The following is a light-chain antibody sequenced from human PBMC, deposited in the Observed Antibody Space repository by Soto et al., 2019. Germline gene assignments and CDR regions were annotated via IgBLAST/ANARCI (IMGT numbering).Light chain of an antibody. CDR3: SSYTSSSTLYV. CDR1: SSAVGGYNY. J-gene: IGLJ1*01. Sequence: QSALTQPASVSGSPGQSITISCTGTSSAVGGYNYVSWYQQHPGKAPKLMIYDVSNRPSGVSNRFSGSKSGNTASLTISGLHAEDEAYYYCSSYTSSSTLYVFGTGTKLTVL. V-gene: IGLV2-14*01. CDR2: DVS.